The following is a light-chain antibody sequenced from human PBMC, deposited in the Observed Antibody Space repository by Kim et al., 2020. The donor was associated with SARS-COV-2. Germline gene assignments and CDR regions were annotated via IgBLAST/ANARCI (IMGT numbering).Light chain of an antibody. CDR2: GAS. Sequence: LSPGERATLSCRASQSVSSSYLAWYQQKPGQAPRLLSYGASSRATGIPDRFSGSWSGTDFTLTISRLEPEDFAVYYCHHYGSSPRTFGQGTELEI. CDR3: HHYGSSPRT. CDR1: QSVSSSY. J-gene: IGKJ1*01. V-gene: IGKV3-20*01.